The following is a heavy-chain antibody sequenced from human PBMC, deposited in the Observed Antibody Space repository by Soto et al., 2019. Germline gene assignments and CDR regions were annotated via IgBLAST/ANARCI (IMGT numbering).Heavy chain of an antibody. CDR2: IVPIFGTS. CDR1: GGTFSSYA. J-gene: IGHJ2*01. V-gene: IGHV1-69*01. D-gene: IGHD6-19*01. Sequence: QVQLIQSGAEVKKPGSSVKVSCKASGGTFSSYALIWVRQAPGQGLEWMGGIVPIFGTSNYAQNFQGRVRISADESTTTAYMELSILSSEDTAVYYCSSQSAVTGGIWYFDLWGRGTLVTVSS. CDR3: SSQSAVTGGIWYFDL.